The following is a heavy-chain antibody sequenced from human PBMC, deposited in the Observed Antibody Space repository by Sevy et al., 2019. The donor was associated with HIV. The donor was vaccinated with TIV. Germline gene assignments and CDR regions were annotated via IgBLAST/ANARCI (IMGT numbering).Heavy chain of an antibody. CDR1: GFTFDDYG. J-gene: IGHJ5*02. Sequence: GGSLRLSSAASGFTFDDYGMSWVRQAPGKGLEWVSGINWNGGSISYADSVRGRFTISRDNAKNSLYLQMNSLRAEDTAFYYCARSGDDSSGFYYWWFDPWGQGTLVTVSS. CDR2: INWNGGSI. D-gene: IGHD3-22*01. V-gene: IGHV3-20*04. CDR3: ARSGDDSSGFYYWWFDP.